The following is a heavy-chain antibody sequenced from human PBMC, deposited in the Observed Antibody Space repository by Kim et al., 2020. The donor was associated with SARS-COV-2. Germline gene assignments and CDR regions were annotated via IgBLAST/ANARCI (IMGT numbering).Heavy chain of an antibody. CDR3: SREWYSNSCEDFSYNYMDV. V-gene: IGHV3-49*04. CDR1: GFTFGEYA. J-gene: IGHJ6*03. CDR2: IRSKAYGGTT. D-gene: IGHD6-13*01. Sequence: GGSLRLSCTASGFTFGEYALSWVRQAPGKGLQWVGFIRSKAYGGTTQYAASVKGRFTISRDDPKKIAYLQMSSLKIEDTAVYYCSREWYSNSCEDFSYNYMDVWGKGTTVTVSS.